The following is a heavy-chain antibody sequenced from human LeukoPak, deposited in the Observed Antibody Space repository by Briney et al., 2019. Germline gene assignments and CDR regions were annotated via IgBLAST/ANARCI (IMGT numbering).Heavy chain of an antibody. Sequence: SQTLSLTCTVSGGSISSGDYYWSWIRQPPGRGLEWIGYIYYSGSTYYNPSLKSRVTISVDTSKNQFSLKLSSVTAADTAVYYCARDRGATVTSSTYYFDYWGQGTLVTVSS. CDR2: IYYSGST. D-gene: IGHD4-17*01. J-gene: IGHJ4*02. V-gene: IGHV4-30-4*01. CDR3: ARDRGATVTSSTYYFDY. CDR1: GGSISSGDYY.